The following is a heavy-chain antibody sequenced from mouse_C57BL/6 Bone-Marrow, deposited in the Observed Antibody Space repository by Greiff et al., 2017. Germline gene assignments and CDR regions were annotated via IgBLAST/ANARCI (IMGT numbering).Heavy chain of an antibody. CDR1: GYTFTSYW. J-gene: IGHJ3*01. Sequence: QVQLQQPGAELVKPGASVKLSCKASGYTFTSYWMQWVKQRPGQGLEWIGELDPSDSYTNYNQKFKGKATLTVDTSSSTAYMQLSSLTSEDSAVYDCASTYGSSYSWFAYWGQGTLVTVSA. V-gene: IGHV1-50*01. CDR2: LDPSDSYT. D-gene: IGHD1-1*01. CDR3: ASTYGSSYSWFAY.